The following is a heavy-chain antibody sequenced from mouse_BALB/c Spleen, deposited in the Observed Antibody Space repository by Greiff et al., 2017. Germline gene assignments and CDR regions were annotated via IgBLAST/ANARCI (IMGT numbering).Heavy chain of an antibody. V-gene: IGHV1-9*01. J-gene: IGHJ4*01. CDR1: VYTFSSYW. Sequence: QVQLKQSGAELMKPGASVKISCKATVYTFSSYWIEWVKQRPGHGLEWIGEILPGSGSTNYNEKFKGKATFTADTSSNTAYMQLSSLTSEDSAVYYCARYREYGNPLYAMDYWGQGTSVTVSS. CDR2: ILPGSGST. D-gene: IGHD2-10*02. CDR3: ARYREYGNPLYAMDY.